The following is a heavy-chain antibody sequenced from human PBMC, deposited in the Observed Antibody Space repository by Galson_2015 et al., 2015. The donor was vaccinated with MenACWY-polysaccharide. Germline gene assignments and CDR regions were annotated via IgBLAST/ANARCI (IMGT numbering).Heavy chain of an antibody. D-gene: IGHD2-2*01. Sequence: SLRLSCAASGSWLSNSGMHWVRQAPGKGLEWVAVIQYGGSIKVYADSVKGRFTISRDNFKNTVFLEMNTLGVEDTAVYYCAREGSRIVFHAFDIWGQGTMVTVSS. CDR2: IQYGGSIK. V-gene: IGHV3-33*01. CDR3: AREGSRIVFHAFDI. CDR1: GSWLSNSG. J-gene: IGHJ3*02.